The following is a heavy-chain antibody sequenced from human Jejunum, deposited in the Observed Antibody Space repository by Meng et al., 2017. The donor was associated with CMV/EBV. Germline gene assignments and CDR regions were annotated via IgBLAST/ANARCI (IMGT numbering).Heavy chain of an antibody. D-gene: IGHD2-2*01. Sequence: GFAFSSYAMSWDRQAPGKGLEWVSAISGSGGSTYYADSVKGRFTISRDNSKNTLYLQMNSLRAEDTAVYYCAKYDIVVVPASRPDYWGQGTLVTVSS. CDR2: ISGSGGST. CDR1: GFAFSSYA. CDR3: AKYDIVVVPASRPDY. V-gene: IGHV3-23*01. J-gene: IGHJ4*02.